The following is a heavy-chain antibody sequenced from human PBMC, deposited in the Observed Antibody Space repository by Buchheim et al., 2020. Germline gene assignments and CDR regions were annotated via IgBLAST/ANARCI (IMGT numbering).Heavy chain of an antibody. CDR2: ISYAGSNK. Sequence: QVQLVESGGGVVQPGRSLRLSCAASGFTFSSYAMHWVRQAPGKGLEWVAVISYAGSNKYYADSVKGRFTISRDNSKNTLYLQMNSLRAEDTAVYYCARATTVAGDFDYWGQGTL. CDR3: ARATTVAGDFDY. J-gene: IGHJ4*02. CDR1: GFTFSSYA. V-gene: IGHV3-30*04. D-gene: IGHD6-19*01.